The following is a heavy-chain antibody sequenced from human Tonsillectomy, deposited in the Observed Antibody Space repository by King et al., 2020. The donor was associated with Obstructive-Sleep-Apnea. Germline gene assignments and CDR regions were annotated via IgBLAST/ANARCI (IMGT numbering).Heavy chain of an antibody. J-gene: IGHJ5*02. D-gene: IGHD3-22*01. Sequence: QLQESGPGLVKPSETLSLTCTVSGGSISSSSYYGGWIRQPPGKGLEWIGSIYYSGSTYSNPSLKSRLTVSVDTSKNQFSLKLSSVTAADTAVYYCARELGYYDSSGYPGFDPWGQGTLVTVSS. V-gene: IGHV4-39*07. CDR3: ARELGYYDSSGYPGFDP. CDR1: GGSISSSSYY. CDR2: IYYSGST.